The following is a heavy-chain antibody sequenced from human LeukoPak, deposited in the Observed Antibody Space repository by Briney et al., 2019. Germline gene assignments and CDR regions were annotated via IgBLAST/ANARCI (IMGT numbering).Heavy chain of an antibody. CDR3: ARPRNWGYTPYYFDY. D-gene: IGHD7-27*01. CDR1: GYSFTSYW. J-gene: IGHJ4*02. Sequence: GESLKISCKGSGYSFTSYWIGWVRQMPGKGLEWMGIIYPGDSDTRYSPSFQGQVTISADKSTSTAYLQWSSLKASDTAMYYCARPRNWGYTPYYFDYWGQGTLVTVSS. CDR2: IYPGDSDT. V-gene: IGHV5-51*01.